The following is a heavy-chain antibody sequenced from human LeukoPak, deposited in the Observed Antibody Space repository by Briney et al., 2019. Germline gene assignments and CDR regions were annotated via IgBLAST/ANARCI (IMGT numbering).Heavy chain of an antibody. Sequence: GGSLRLSCAASGFTFSSYSMNWVRQAPGKGLEWVSSISSSSSYIYYADSVKGRFTISRDNSKNTLYLQMNSLRAEDTAVYYCAKARTYSGSYWAIDYWGQGTLVTVSS. J-gene: IGHJ4*02. CDR3: AKARTYSGSYWAIDY. D-gene: IGHD1-26*01. CDR2: ISSSSSYI. CDR1: GFTFSSYS. V-gene: IGHV3-21*01.